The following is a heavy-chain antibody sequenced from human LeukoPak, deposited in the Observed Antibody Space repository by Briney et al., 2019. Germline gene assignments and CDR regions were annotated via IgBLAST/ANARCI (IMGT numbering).Heavy chain of an antibody. CDR3: ARVDGSCSGGSCPSGNRFDP. CDR1: GFTFSSYA. D-gene: IGHD2-15*01. V-gene: IGHV3-23*01. Sequence: GGSLRLSCAASGFTFSSYAMSWVRQAPGKGLEWVSAISGSGGSTYYADSVKGRFTISRDNSKNTLYLQMNSLRAEDTAVYYCARVDGSCSGGSCPSGNRFDPWGQGTLVTVSS. J-gene: IGHJ5*02. CDR2: ISGSGGST.